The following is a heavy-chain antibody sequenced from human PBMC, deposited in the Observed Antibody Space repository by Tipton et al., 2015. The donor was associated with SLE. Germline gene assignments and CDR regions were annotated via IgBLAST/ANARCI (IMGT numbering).Heavy chain of an antibody. CDR3: ARDSGTICGVVARYFDY. CDR2: LYYTGST. V-gene: IGHV4-39*07. J-gene: IGHJ4*02. Sequence: TLSLTCSVSGGSISSRTYYWGWIRQSPGEGLESIGFLYYTGSTYYNPSLKSRVTMSLDTSRNQFSLRLSSVTAADTAAYYCARDSGTICGVVARYFDYWGQGSRVTVSS. CDR1: GGSISSRTYY. D-gene: IGHD3-3*01.